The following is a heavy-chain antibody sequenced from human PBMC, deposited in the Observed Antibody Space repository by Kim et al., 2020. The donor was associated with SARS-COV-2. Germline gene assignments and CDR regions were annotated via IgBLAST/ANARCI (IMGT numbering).Heavy chain of an antibody. J-gene: IGHJ6*02. V-gene: IGHV3-33*01. CDR2: IWYDGSTK. D-gene: IGHD2-2*01. CDR1: GFTFSSYG. CDR3: ARDKVQAAYGMEV. Sequence: GGSLRLSCAASGFTFSSYGMHWVRQAPGKGLEWVAVIWYDGSTKYYADSVKGRFTFSRDNSKNTLFLQMNSLRAEDTAVYYCARDKVQAAYGMEVWGQGT.